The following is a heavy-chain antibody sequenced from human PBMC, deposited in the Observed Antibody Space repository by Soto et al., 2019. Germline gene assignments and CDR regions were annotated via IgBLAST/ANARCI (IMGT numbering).Heavy chain of an antibody. D-gene: IGHD2-15*01. CDR1: GGSFSGYY. J-gene: IGHJ5*02. Sequence: SETLSLTCAVYGGSFSGYYWSWIRQPPGKGLEWIGEINHSGSTNYNPSLKSRVTISVDTSKNQFSLKLSSVTAADTAVYYCARGDQYCSGGSCYSGWFEPWGQGTLVTVSS. V-gene: IGHV4-34*01. CDR3: ARGDQYCSGGSCYSGWFEP. CDR2: INHSGST.